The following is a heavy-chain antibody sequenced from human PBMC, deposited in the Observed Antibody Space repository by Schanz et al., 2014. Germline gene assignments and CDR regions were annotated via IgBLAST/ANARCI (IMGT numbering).Heavy chain of an antibody. Sequence: EVQLLESGGGLVQPGGSLRLSCAASGITFSTYWMHWVRQAPGKGLVWVSHINSDGTTTTYADSVKGRFTISRDNAENTLYLQMNSLRVEDTAVYYCAMGGYQLHHWGQGTLVTVSS. CDR1: GITFSTYW. CDR2: INSDGTTT. V-gene: IGHV3-74*02. CDR3: AMGGYQLHH. D-gene: IGHD1-7*01. J-gene: IGHJ4*02.